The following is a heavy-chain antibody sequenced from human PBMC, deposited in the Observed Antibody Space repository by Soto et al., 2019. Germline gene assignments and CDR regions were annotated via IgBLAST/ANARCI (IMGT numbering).Heavy chain of an antibody. D-gene: IGHD2-21*02. J-gene: IGHJ6*02. V-gene: IGHV1-69*13. Sequence: SVKVSCKASGGTFSNHAISWVRQAPGQGXEWVGGIIPMFPTADYAQRFQGRVTITADDSTTTVYMELSGLRSEDTAMYYCARDDATYCGGDCYRYFYYGMDVWGQGTTVTVSS. CDR2: IIPMFPTA. CDR3: ARDDATYCGGDCYRYFYYGMDV. CDR1: GGTFSNHA.